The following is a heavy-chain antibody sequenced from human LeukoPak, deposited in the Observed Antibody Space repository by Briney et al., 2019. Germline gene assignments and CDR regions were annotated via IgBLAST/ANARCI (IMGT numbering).Heavy chain of an antibody. Sequence: GASVKVSCKASGYTFTSYYMHWVRQAPGQGLEWMGIINPSGGSTNYAQKFQGRVTITADESTSTAYMELSSLRSEDTAVYYCASPPRFDSSGYFDYWGQGTLVTVSS. D-gene: IGHD3-22*01. CDR1: GYTFTSYY. CDR2: INPSGGST. V-gene: IGHV1-46*01. CDR3: ASPPRFDSSGYFDY. J-gene: IGHJ4*02.